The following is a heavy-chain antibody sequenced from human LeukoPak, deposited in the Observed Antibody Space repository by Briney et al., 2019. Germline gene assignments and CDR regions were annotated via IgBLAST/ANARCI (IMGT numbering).Heavy chain of an antibody. D-gene: IGHD3-3*01. CDR1: GFTFSSYG. Sequence: GRSLRLSCAASGFTFSSYGMHWVRQAPGKGLEWVAVIWYDGSNKYYADSVKGRFTISRDNSKNTLYLQMNSLRAEDTAVYYCAKNPRYYDFWSGYYLYFDYWGQGTLVTVSS. CDR3: AKNPRYYDFWSGYYLYFDY. CDR2: IWYDGSNK. V-gene: IGHV3-33*06. J-gene: IGHJ4*02.